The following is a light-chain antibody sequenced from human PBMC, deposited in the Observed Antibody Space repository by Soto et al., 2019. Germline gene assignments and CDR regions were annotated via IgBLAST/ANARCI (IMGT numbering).Light chain of an antibody. Sequence: EIVLTQSPATLSLSPGERATRSCRASQSVSSYLAWYQQKPGQAPRLLIYDASTRATGIPARFSGTASGTDFTLTINSLQPEDFATYYCQQFNNWPVTFGPGTKGDIK. CDR2: DAS. CDR3: QQFNNWPVT. CDR1: QSVSSY. V-gene: IGKV3-11*01. J-gene: IGKJ3*01.